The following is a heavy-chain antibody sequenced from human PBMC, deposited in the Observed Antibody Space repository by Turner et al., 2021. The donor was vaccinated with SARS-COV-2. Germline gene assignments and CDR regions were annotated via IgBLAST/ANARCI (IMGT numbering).Heavy chain of an antibody. CDR2: IYYNGGT. V-gene: IGHV4-39*01. CDR3: ARLLNPGSYYYYYYGMDV. Sequence: QLQLPESGPGRVKPSETLSLTCTVSGCPISSSDYYSGWIRQPPGKGLEWIGGIYYNGGTYYNPSIKNRVAISIDTTKTQFSLKLSSVTAADTAVYYCARLLNPGSYYYYYYGMDVWGQGTTVTVSS. D-gene: IGHD3-10*01. J-gene: IGHJ6*02. CDR1: GCPISSSDYY.